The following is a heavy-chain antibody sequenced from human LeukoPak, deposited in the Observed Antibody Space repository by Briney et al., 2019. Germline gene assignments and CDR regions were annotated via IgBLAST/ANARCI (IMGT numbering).Heavy chain of an antibody. J-gene: IGHJ3*02. D-gene: IGHD4-23*01. Sequence: SETLSLTCTVSGGSISSYYWSWIRQPPGKGLEWIGYIYYSGSTDYNPSLKSRVTISVDTSKNQFSLKLSSVTAADTAVYYCARGNDYGGKGAFEIWGQGTMVTVSS. V-gene: IGHV4-59*01. CDR2: IYYSGST. CDR1: GGSISSYY. CDR3: ARGNDYGGKGAFEI.